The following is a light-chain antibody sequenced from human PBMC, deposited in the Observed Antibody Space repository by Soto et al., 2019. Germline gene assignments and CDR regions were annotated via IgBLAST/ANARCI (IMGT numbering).Light chain of an antibody. CDR1: QSVSSY. Sequence: DIVMTQSPATLSVSPGERATLSCRASQSVSSYLAWYQQKPGQAPRLLIFGATTRATGIPARFSGSGSGTEFTLTISSLQSEDFAVYYCQQYNNWPPRTFGQGTKV. J-gene: IGKJ1*01. CDR3: QQYNNWPPRT. V-gene: IGKV3-15*01. CDR2: GAT.